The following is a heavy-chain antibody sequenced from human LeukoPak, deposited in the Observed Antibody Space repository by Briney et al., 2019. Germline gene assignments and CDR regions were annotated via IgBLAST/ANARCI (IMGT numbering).Heavy chain of an antibody. CDR2: INHSGST. J-gene: IGHJ5*02. CDR1: GGSFSSYY. D-gene: IGHD3-10*01. V-gene: IGHV4-34*01. Sequence: SETLSLTCAVYGGSFSSYYWSWIRQPPGKGLEWIGEINHSGSTNYNPSLKSRVTISVDTSKNQFSLKLSSVTAADTAVYYCARHIAMVRGALNTWSQGTLVTVSS. CDR3: ARHIAMVRGALNT.